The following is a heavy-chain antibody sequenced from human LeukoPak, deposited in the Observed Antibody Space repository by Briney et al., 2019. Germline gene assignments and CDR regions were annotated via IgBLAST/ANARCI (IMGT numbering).Heavy chain of an antibody. CDR1: GGSFSGYY. Sequence: SETLSLTCAVYGGSFSGYYWSWIRQPPGKGLEWIGEINHSGSTNYNPSLKSRVTISVDTSKNQFSLKLSSVTAADTAVYYCARGLGQRGDYWGQGTLVTVSS. D-gene: IGHD3-10*01. CDR2: INHSGST. J-gene: IGHJ4*02. CDR3: ARGLGQRGDY. V-gene: IGHV4-34*01.